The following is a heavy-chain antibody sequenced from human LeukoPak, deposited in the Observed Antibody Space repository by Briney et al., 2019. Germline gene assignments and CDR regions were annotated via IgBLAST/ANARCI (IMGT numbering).Heavy chain of an antibody. Sequence: SETLSLTCTVSGGSISSHYWSWIRQPPGKGLEWIGYIYYSGSNNYNPSLKKRVTILVDRSKNQFSLKLNSVTAADTAVYYCARAANYYYYMDVWGKGTTVTVSS. CDR1: GGSISSHY. V-gene: IGHV4-59*11. J-gene: IGHJ6*03. CDR2: IYYSGSN. CDR3: ARAANYYYYMDV.